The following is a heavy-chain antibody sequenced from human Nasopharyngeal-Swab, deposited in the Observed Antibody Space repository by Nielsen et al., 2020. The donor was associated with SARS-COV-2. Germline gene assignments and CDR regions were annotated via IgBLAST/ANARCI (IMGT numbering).Heavy chain of an antibody. CDR3: TTVGQRGMLGHFVVMQPFDY. CDR2: ISSSGSIT. Sequence: GESLKISCAASGFSFSEYYMSWIRQAPGKGLEWISDISSSGSITHYADSMKGRFTISRDNAKKSLYLQMNSLRAEDTAVYYCTTVGQRGMLGHFVVMQPFDYWGQGTLVTVSS. D-gene: IGHD2-21*01. V-gene: IGHV3-11*04. J-gene: IGHJ4*02. CDR1: GFSFSEYY.